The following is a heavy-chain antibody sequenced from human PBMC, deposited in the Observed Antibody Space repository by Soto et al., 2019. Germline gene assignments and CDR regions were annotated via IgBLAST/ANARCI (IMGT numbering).Heavy chain of an antibody. CDR3: ARADIAVAVSSCN. CDR2: INWDGDDT. D-gene: IGHD2-15*01. CDR1: GFTFGEYG. J-gene: IGHJ4*02. Sequence: EVQLVESGGGVVRPGGSLRLSCAASGFTFGEYGMTWVRQIPGKGLEWVAGINWDGDDTGYGDSVKGRVTIFRDNSRKSLYMQMNSPSVDETALYYCARADIAVAVSSCNWGQGTLVTVSS. V-gene: IGHV3-20*04.